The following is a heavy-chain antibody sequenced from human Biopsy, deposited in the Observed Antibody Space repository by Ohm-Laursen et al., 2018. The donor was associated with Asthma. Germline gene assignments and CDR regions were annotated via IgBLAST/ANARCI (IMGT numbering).Heavy chain of an antibody. Sequence: SLRLACAASGFTFGDHWMSWVRQAPGKGLEWVANINHDGSEKNHVDSLKGRFTISRDNAKNLLFLQMNSLRAEDTAVYYCARTFHFWSPYHAEHFQLWGQGTLVTVSS. D-gene: IGHD3-3*01. CDR3: ARTFHFWSPYHAEHFQL. CDR2: INHDGSEK. CDR1: GFTFGDHW. J-gene: IGHJ1*01. V-gene: IGHV3-7*01.